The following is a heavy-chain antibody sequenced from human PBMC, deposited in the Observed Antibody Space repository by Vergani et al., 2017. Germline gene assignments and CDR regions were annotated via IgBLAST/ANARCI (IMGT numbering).Heavy chain of an antibody. CDR1: GDSVSSNSAA. Sequence: QVQLQQSGPGLVKPSQTLLLTCAISGDSVSSNSAAWNWIRQSPSRGLELLGRTYYRSKWYNDYAVSVKSRITINPDTSKNQFSLQLNSVTPEDTAVYYCARGAGGLFDYYYYYYMDVWGKGTTVTVSS. J-gene: IGHJ6*03. D-gene: IGHD6-13*01. CDR3: ARGAGGLFDYYYYYYMDV. CDR2: TYYRSKWYN. V-gene: IGHV6-1*01.